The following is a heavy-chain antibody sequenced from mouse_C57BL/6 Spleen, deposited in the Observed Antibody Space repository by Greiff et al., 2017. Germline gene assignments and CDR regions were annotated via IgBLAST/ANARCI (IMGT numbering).Heavy chain of an antibody. CDR2: IYPGSGST. CDR3: ARYDYDGAAGYAMDY. V-gene: IGHV1-55*01. J-gene: IGHJ4*01. Sequence: VQLQQPGAELVKPGASVKMSCKASGYTFTSYWITWVKQRPGQGLEWIGDIYPGSGSTNYNEKFKSKATLTVDTSSSTAYMQLSSLTSEDSAVYYCARYDYDGAAGYAMDYWGQGTSVTVSS. D-gene: IGHD2-4*01. CDR1: GYTFTSYW.